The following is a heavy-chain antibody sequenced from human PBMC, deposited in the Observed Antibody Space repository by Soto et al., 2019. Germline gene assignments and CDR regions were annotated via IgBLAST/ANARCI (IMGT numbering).Heavy chain of an antibody. Sequence: QLQLQESGPGLVKPSETLSLTCTVSGGSISSSSYYWGWIRQPPGKGLEWIGSIYYSGSTYYNPSLKSRVTISVDTAKNQFSLKLSSVTAADTAVYYCARLGDCWGGTNWGQGTLVTVSS. CDR2: IYYSGST. CDR3: ARLGDCWGGTN. D-gene: IGHD3-3*01. CDR1: GGSISSSSYY. V-gene: IGHV4-39*01. J-gene: IGHJ4*02.